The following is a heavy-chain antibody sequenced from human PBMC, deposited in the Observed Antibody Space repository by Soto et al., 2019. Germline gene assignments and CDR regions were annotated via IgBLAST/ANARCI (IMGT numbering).Heavy chain of an antibody. D-gene: IGHD2-15*01. J-gene: IGHJ4*02. CDR1: GGTFSSYT. CDR3: ARSRYRNYCSGGSCYFDL. Sequence: QVQLVQSGAEVTKPGSSVKVSCKASGGTFSSYTISWLRQAPGQGLEWMGRIIPILGIANYAQKFQVRVTITADNSTSTAYMELSSLRAEDTAVYYCARSRYRNYCSGGSCYFDLWGEGTLVAVSS. V-gene: IGHV1-69*02. CDR2: IIPILGIA.